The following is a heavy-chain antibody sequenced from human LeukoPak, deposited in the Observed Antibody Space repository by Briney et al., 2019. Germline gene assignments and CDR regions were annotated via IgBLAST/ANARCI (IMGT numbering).Heavy chain of an antibody. CDR1: GGSLSSGGYY. Sequence: SETLSLTCTVSGGSLSSGGYYWSWIRQHPGKGLEWIGYIYYSGSTYYNPSLKSRVTISVDTSKNQFSLKLSSVTAADTAVYYCARVHPSYYYYGMDVWGKGTTVTVSS. CDR3: ARVHPSYYYYGMDV. V-gene: IGHV4-31*03. J-gene: IGHJ6*04. CDR2: IYYSGST.